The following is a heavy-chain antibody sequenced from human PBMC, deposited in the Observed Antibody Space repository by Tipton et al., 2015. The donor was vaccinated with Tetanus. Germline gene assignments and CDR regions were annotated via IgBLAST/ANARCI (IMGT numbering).Heavy chain of an antibody. CDR1: GFTFSIYG. Sequence: AASGFTFSIYGMYWVRQAPGKGLEWVAFISYDGSTEYYAKSVEGRFTISRDNSKDTLYLQMNSLGPEDTAVYYCAKDLRYLSSWHDSWGQGALVTVSS. J-gene: IGHJ5*01. CDR3: AKDLRYLSSWHDS. V-gene: IGHV3-30*18. CDR2: ISYDGSTE. D-gene: IGHD6-13*01.